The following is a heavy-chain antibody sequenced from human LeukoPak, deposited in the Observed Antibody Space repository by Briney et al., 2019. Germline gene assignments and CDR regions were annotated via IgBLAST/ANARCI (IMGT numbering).Heavy chain of an antibody. CDR2: INWNSGSI. V-gene: IGHV3-9*03. D-gene: IGHD6-13*01. CDR1: GFTFDDYA. CDR3: AGSIAAAGPFDY. J-gene: IGHJ4*02. Sequence: GRSLRLSCAASGFTFDDYAMHWVRQAPGKGLEWVSGINWNSGSIGYADSVKGRFTISRDNAKNSLYLQMNSLRAEDMALYYCAGSIAAAGPFDYWGQGTLVTVSS.